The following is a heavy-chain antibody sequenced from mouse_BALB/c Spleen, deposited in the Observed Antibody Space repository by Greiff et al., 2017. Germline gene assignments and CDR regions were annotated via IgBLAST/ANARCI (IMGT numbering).Heavy chain of an antibody. CDR1: GDSITSGY. V-gene: IGHV3-8*02. D-gene: IGHD2-1*01. CDR3: ARLYYGNYVAAMDY. J-gene: IGHJ4*01. CDR2: ISYSGST. Sequence: EVQLQESGPSLVKPSQTLSLTCSVTGDSITSGYWNWIRKFPGNKLEYMGYISYSGSTYYNPSLKSRISITRDTSKNQYYLQLNSVTTEDTATYYCARLYYGNYVAAMDYWGQGTSVTVSS.